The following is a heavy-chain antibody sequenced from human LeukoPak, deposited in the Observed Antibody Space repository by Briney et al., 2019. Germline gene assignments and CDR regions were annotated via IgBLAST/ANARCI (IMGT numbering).Heavy chain of an antibody. J-gene: IGHJ6*03. CDR1: GGSFSGYY. CDR2: INYSGST. CDR3: ARESLRQQWLVRREEYYYMDV. V-gene: IGHV4-34*01. Sequence: PSETLSLTCAVYGGSFSGYYWSWIRQPPGKGLEWIGEINYSGSTNYNPSLKSRVTISVDTSKNQFSLKLSSVTAADTAVYYCARESLRQQWLVRREEYYYMDVWGKGTTVTISS. D-gene: IGHD6-19*01.